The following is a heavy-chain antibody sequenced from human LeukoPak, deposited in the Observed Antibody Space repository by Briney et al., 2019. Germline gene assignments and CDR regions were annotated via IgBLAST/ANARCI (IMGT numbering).Heavy chain of an antibody. D-gene: IGHD3-22*01. V-gene: IGHV3-7*05. Sequence: GGSLRLSCAASGFTFNTYTMSWVRQAPGKGLECVANINQEGSDKHYVDSVKGRLTISRDNAKNSLYVQMNSLRAEDTAVYYCARVSRVGDSSAYRHFDYWGQGILVTVSS. CDR2: INQEGSDK. CDR3: ARVSRVGDSSAYRHFDY. J-gene: IGHJ4*02. CDR1: GFTFNTYT.